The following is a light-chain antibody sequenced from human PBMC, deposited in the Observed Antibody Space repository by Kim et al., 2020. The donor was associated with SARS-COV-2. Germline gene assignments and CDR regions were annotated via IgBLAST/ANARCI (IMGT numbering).Light chain of an antibody. CDR1: KSVLYSSNNKNY. J-gene: IGKJ1*01. Sequence: ATINCKASKSVLYSSNNKNYLAWYQQKPGQPPKLLIYWASTRESGVPVRFSGSGTGTDFTLTISSLQAEDVAVYYCQQYYSTPQTFGQGTKVDIK. CDR2: WAS. CDR3: QQYYSTPQT. V-gene: IGKV4-1*01.